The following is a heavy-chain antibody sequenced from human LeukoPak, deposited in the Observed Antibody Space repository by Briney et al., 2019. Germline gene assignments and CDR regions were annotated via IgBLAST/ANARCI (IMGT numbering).Heavy chain of an antibody. J-gene: IGHJ4*02. V-gene: IGHV1-2*02. CDR3: ARVGTYYYDSSGYYPLGY. Sequence: ASVKVSCKASGYTFTDYYIHWIRQAPGQGLEWMGWINPNSGGTLYAQQFQGGITMTTDTSITTAYMELSRLKSDDTAVYYCARVGTYYYDSSGYYPLGYWGQGTLITVSS. D-gene: IGHD3-22*01. CDR2: INPNSGGT. CDR1: GYTFTDYY.